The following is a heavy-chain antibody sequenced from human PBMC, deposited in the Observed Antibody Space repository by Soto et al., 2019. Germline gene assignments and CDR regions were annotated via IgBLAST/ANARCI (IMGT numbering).Heavy chain of an antibody. CDR1: GFTFSGDA. D-gene: IGHD3-10*02. CDR3: TRDYVMDV. CDR2: ISTTSAKI. V-gene: IGHV3-21*01. J-gene: IGHJ6*02. Sequence: EVQLVESGGGLVKPGGSLRLSCAASGFTFSGDAMNWVRQSPGKGLEWVSSISTTSAKIYYADSVKGRFTISRDNSNNSLHLQMNDLRAEDTAVYYCTRDYVMDVWGQGTTVTVSS.